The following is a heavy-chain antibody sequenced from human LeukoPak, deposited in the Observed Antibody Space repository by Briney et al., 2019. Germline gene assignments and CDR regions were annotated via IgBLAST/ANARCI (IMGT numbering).Heavy chain of an antibody. CDR1: GFTFSGFS. CDR3: ARSSSSKGYYYMDV. Sequence: GGSLRLSCAASGFTFSGFSMTWVRQAPGKGLEWVSTVTSSGGSTYYADSVKGRFTNSRDNSKNTLYLQMNSPRAEDTAVYYCARSSSSKGYYYMDVWGKGTTVTVSS. CDR2: VTSSGGST. J-gene: IGHJ6*03. D-gene: IGHD6-6*01. V-gene: IGHV3-23*01.